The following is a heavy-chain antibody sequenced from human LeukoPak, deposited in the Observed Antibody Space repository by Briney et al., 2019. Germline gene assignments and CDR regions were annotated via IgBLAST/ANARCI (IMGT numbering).Heavy chain of an antibody. D-gene: IGHD4-17*01. CDR2: ISAYNGNT. J-gene: IGHJ4*02. V-gene: IGHV1-18*01. CDR3: AREHVRTDRLTTVTNFDY. Sequence: ASVKVSCKASGYTFTSYGISWVRQAPGQGLEWMGWISAYNGNTNYAQKLQGRVTMTTDTSTSTAYMELSSLRSEDTAVYYCAREHVRTDRLTTVTNFDYWGQGTLVTVPS. CDR1: GYTFTSYG.